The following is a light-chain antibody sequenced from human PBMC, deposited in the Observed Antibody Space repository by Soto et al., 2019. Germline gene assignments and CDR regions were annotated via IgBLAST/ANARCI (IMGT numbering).Light chain of an antibody. CDR2: GAF. CDR3: QHYGSSWT. Sequence: EIVLTQSPGTLSLSPGERATLSCRASQSVSSSYLAWYQQKAGQAPRLLIYGAFNRATGIPDRFSGSGSGTDFILTISRLEPEDFAVYYCQHYGSSWTFGQGTKVDIK. V-gene: IGKV3-20*01. J-gene: IGKJ1*01. CDR1: QSVSSSY.